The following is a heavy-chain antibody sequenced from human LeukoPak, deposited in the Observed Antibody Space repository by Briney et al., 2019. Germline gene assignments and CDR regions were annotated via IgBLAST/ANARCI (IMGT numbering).Heavy chain of an antibody. J-gene: IGHJ3*02. Sequence: SETLSLTCTVSGGPISSSSYYWGWIRQPPGKGLEWLGSIYYSGSTYYNPSLKSRVTISVDTSKNQFSLKLSSVTAADTAVYYCASIKPDIVVVVAVDDAFDIWGQGTMVTVSS. CDR1: GGPISSSSYY. D-gene: IGHD2-15*01. V-gene: IGHV4-39*07. CDR2: IYYSGST. CDR3: ASIKPDIVVVVAVDDAFDI.